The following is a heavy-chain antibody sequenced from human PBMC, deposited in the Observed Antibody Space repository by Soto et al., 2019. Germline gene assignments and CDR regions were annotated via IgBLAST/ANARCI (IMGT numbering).Heavy chain of an antibody. D-gene: IGHD1-1*01. CDR2: ISGGSVPV. V-gene: IGHV3-48*02. CDR3: VRGRANCYFDF. J-gene: IGHJ4*02. CDR1: GFTFSGYS. Sequence: AGVSLRLSCKASGFTFSGYSMDWVRQAPGKGLEWIAYISGGSVPVYYADCVKGRFTISRDNAKNSLYLQMNHLRDEDTAIDYCVRGRANCYFDFSGKGARVTSSS.